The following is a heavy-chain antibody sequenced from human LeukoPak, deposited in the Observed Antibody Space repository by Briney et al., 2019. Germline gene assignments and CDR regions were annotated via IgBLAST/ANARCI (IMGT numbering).Heavy chain of an antibody. CDR2: ISGSGGST. D-gene: IGHD3-22*01. J-gene: IGHJ4*02. Sequence: PGGSLRLSCAASGFTFSSYAMSWVRQAPGKGLEWVSAISGSGGSTYYADSVKGRFTISRDNSKNTLYLQMNGLRAEDTAVYYCAKDQGGHFYDSSGYYSGPDYWGQGTLVTVSS. CDR1: GFTFSSYA. CDR3: AKDQGGHFYDSSGYYSGPDY. V-gene: IGHV3-23*01.